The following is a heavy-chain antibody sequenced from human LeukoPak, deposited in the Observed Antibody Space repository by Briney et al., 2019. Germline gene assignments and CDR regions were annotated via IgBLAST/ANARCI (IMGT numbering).Heavy chain of an antibody. Sequence: ASVKVSCKASRGTFSSYAISWVRQAPGQGLEWMGGIIPIFGTANYAQKFQGRVTITADKSTSTAYMELSSLRSEDTAVYYCARHSGRYYFDYWGQGTLVTVSS. CDR2: IIPIFGTA. D-gene: IGHD5-12*01. CDR3: ARHSGRYYFDY. V-gene: IGHV1-69*06. CDR1: RGTFSSYA. J-gene: IGHJ4*02.